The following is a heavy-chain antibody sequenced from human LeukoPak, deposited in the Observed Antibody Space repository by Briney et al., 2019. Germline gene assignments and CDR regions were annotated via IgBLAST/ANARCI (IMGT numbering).Heavy chain of an antibody. CDR3: ARSRYCSSTSCYAAYYYYYYMDV. CDR1: GYTFTSYD. CDR2: MNPNSGNT. D-gene: IGHD2-2*01. Sequence: ASVKVSCKASGYTFTSYDINWVRQATGQGLEWMGWMNPNSGNTGYAQKFQGRVTMTRNTSISTAYMELSSLRSEDTAVYYCARSRYCSSTSCYAAYYYYYYMDVWGKGTTVTISS. J-gene: IGHJ6*03. V-gene: IGHV1-8*01.